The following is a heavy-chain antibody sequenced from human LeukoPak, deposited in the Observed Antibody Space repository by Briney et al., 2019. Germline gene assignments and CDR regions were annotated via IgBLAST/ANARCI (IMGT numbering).Heavy chain of an antibody. CDR2: MNPNSGNA. CDR1: GYTVTSYD. V-gene: IGHV1-8*01. D-gene: IGHD1-26*01. CDR3: ARGSSVGATPK. J-gene: IGHJ4*02. Sequence: ASVKVSCKASGYTVTSYDINWVRQATGQGVEWMGWMNPNSGNAGYAQKFPGRVTMTRNTSISTAYMELSSLRSEDTAVYYCARGSSVGATPKWGQGTLVTVSS.